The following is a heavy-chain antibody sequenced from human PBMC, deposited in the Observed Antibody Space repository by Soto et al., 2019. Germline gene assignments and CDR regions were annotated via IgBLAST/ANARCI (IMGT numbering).Heavy chain of an antibody. D-gene: IGHD4-17*01. CDR2: IWHSGSP. Sequence: QVQLQESGPGLVKPSETLSLTCTVSGGSINSRNYYWSWIRQPPGKGLEWIGYIWHSGSPYYNPSLTSRVIISLHTSMNQFSLRLSSVTAADTAVYYCARGPTMTTDYWGQGTLVTVSS. CDR3: ARGPTMTTDY. CDR1: GGSINSRNYY. J-gene: IGHJ4*02. V-gene: IGHV4-30-4*01.